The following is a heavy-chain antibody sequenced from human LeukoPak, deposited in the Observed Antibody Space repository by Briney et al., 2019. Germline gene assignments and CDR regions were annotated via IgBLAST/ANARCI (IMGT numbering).Heavy chain of an antibody. CDR3: AKFMKNPDSRGAFDI. J-gene: IGHJ3*02. CDR1: GFTFSSYG. Sequence: PGGSLRLSCAASGFTFSSYGMHWVRQAPGKGLEWVAFIRYDGSNKYYADSVKGRFTISRDNSKNTLYLQMNSLRAEDTAVYYCAKFMKNPDSRGAFDIRGQGTMVTVSS. D-gene: IGHD3-22*01. CDR2: IRYDGSNK. V-gene: IGHV3-30*02.